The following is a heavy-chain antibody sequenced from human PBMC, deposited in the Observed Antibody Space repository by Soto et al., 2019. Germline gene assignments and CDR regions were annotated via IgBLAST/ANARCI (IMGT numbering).Heavy chain of an antibody. CDR1: GGSISSSSYY. CDR3: ARHAHDVDTAMVEGY. J-gene: IGHJ4*02. Sequence: SETLSLTCTVSGGSISSSSYYWGWIRQPPGKGLEWIGSIYYSGSTYYNPSLKSRVTISVDTSKNQFSLKLSSVTAADTAVYYCARHAHDVDTAMVEGYWGQGTLVTVSS. CDR2: IYYSGST. D-gene: IGHD5-18*01. V-gene: IGHV4-39*01.